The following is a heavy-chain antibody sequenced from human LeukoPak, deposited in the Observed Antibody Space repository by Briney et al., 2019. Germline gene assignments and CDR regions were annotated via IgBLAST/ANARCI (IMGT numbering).Heavy chain of an antibody. D-gene: IGHD3-10*01. CDR1: GFTFSSYG. CDR3: AKGGAVSSKSIIMVRGTRRYYYNMDV. V-gene: IGHV3-23*01. CDR2: ISDSGSST. Sequence: GGTLRLSCAAFGFTFSSYGMSWVRQAPGKGLEWVSSISDSGSSTYYADSVKGRFTISRDNSKNTLYLQINSLRAEDTAVYYCAKGGAVSSKSIIMVRGTRRYYYNMDVWGKGTTVTISS. J-gene: IGHJ6*03.